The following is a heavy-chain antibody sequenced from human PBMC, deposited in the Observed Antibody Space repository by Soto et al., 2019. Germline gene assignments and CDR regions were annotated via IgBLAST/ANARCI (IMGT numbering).Heavy chain of an antibody. CDR2: IYTSGST. CDR1: GGSISSYY. CDR3: ARSYDCSCYYPYYFDY. J-gene: IGHJ4*02. V-gene: IGHV4-4*07. D-gene: IGHD3-22*01. Sequence: PSETLSLTCTVSGGSISSYYWSWIRLPAGQGLECIRRIYTSGSTNYNPSLRSRVTMSVDTSKSQFSLKLSSVTAADTSVYYCARSYDCSCYYPYYFDYWGQGTLVTVSS.